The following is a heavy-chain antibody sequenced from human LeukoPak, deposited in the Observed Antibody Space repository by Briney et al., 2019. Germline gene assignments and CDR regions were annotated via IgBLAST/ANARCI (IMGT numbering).Heavy chain of an antibody. D-gene: IGHD2-21*02. J-gene: IGHJ6*02. Sequence: ASVKVSCKASGGTFSSYTISWVRQAPGQGLEWMGRIIPILGIANYAQKFQGRVTITADKSTSTAYMELSSLRSEDTAVYYCAGDPDCGGDCYPLGSNGMDVWGQGTTVTVSS. CDR1: GGTFSSYT. CDR3: AGDPDCGGDCYPLGSNGMDV. CDR2: IIPILGIA. V-gene: IGHV1-69*04.